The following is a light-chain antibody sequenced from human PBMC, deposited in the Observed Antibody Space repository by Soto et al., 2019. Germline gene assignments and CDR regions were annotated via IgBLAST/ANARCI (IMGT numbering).Light chain of an antibody. CDR3: QQRSNWPPEVT. V-gene: IGKV3-11*01. CDR2: DAS. J-gene: IGKJ3*01. Sequence: EIVFNKSPDTLSLSPGERATLSCRASQSVRSSLAWYQPKTGQAPRLLIDDASNRATGIPARFSGSGSGTDFTLTISSLEPEDFAVYYCQQRSNWPPEVTFGPGTKVDIK. CDR1: QSVRSS.